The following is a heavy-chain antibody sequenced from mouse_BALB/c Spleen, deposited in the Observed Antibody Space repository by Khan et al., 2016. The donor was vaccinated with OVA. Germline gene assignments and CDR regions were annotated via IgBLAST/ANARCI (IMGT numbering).Heavy chain of an antibody. CDR1: GSIFTEYA. J-gene: IGHJ3*01. CDR3: ASKVRKSLFAY. Sequence: QVQLQQSGPELVRPGVSVKISCKGSGSIFTEYAMNWVMESLDKSLEWIGVISTYYGDARYNKKFYYKTTMTVDKSSRTAYMEFTILTSEYTPITYCASKVRKSLFAYWGQGTLVTVSA. CDR2: ISTYYGDA. V-gene: IGHV1S137*01. D-gene: IGHD1-3*01.